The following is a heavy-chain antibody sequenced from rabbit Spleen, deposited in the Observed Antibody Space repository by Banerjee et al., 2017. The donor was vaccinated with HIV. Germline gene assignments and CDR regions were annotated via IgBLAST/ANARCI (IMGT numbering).Heavy chain of an antibody. V-gene: IGHV1S40*01. CDR1: GFSFSSSYD. D-gene: IGHD6-1*01. CDR2: TYAGSRSYT. Sequence: QSLEESGGDLVKPGASLTLTCTASGFSFSSSYDMCWVRQAPGKGPEWIACTYAGSRSYTYDASWAKGRFTISKTSSTTVTLQMTSLTAADTATYFCVRSGGGGYSYVGYFNLWGQGTLVTVS. J-gene: IGHJ4*01. CDR3: VRSGGGGYSYVGYFNL.